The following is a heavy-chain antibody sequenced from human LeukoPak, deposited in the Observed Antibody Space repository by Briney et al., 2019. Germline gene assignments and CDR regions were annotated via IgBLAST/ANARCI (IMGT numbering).Heavy chain of an antibody. CDR1: GFTFDDYA. V-gene: IGHV3-9*01. CDR2: ISWNSGSI. CDR3: AKDSSGWYKDFDY. Sequence: GGSLRLSCAASGFTFDDYAMHWVRQAPGKGLEWVSGISWNSGSIGYADSVKGRFTISRDNAKNSLYLQMNSLGAEDTALYYCAKDSSGWYKDFDYWGQGTLVNVSS. J-gene: IGHJ4*02. D-gene: IGHD6-19*01.